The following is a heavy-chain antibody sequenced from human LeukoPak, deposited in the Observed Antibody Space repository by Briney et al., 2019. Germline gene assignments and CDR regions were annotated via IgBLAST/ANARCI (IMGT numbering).Heavy chain of an antibody. V-gene: IGHV1-69*05. CDR2: IIPIFGTA. Sequence: AASVKASCKASGGTFSSYAISWVRQAPGQGLEWMGGIIPIFGTANYAQKFQGRVTITTDESTSTAYMELSSLRSEDTAVYYCARMDLGATAFDYWGQGTLVTVSS. CDR1: GGTFSSYA. D-gene: IGHD1-26*01. CDR3: ARMDLGATAFDY. J-gene: IGHJ4*02.